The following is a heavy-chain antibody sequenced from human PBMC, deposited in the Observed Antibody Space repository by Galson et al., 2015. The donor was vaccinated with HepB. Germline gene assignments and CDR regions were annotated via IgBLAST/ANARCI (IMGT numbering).Heavy chain of an antibody. CDR1: GFTFSSYA. CDR3: ARDSRIRYCSSTSCYKRHYGMDV. Sequence: SLRLSCAASGFTFSSYAMHWVRQAPGKGLEWVAVISYDGSNKYYADSVKGRFTISRDNAKNSLYLQMNSLRAEDTAVCYCARDSRIRYCSSTSCYKRHYGMDVWGQGTTVTVSS. V-gene: IGHV3-30*04. D-gene: IGHD2-2*02. CDR2: ISYDGSNK. J-gene: IGHJ6*02.